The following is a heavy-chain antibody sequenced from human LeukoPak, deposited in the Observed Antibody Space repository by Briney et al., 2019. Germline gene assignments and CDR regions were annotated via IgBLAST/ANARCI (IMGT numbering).Heavy chain of an antibody. D-gene: IGHD3-16*01. J-gene: IGHJ4*02. CDR2: IYHSGST. Sequence: PSETLSLTCTVSDYSISSGYYWGWIRQPPGKGLEWIGSIYHSGSTYYNPSLKSRVTTSVDTSKNQFSLKLSSVTAADTAVYYCARIGSGGIDYWGQGTLVTVSS. CDR3: ARIGSGGIDY. CDR1: DYSISSGYY. V-gene: IGHV4-38-2*02.